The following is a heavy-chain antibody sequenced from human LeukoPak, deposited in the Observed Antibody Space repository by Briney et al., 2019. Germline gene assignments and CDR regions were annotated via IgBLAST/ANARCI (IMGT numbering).Heavy chain of an antibody. D-gene: IGHD2-2*01. J-gene: IGHJ4*02. CDR2: RNPISGDI. V-gene: IGHV1-2*06. CDR1: GYTFTGHY. CDR3: ATWPGSNCTSNTCPKSIDY. Sequence: ASVKVSCKASGYTFTGHYMHWVRQAPGQGLEWMGRRNPISGDINYARSFQGRVTMTRDTSISAPYLEISRLTPDDTAIYYCATWPGSNCTSNTCPKSIDYWGQGTLVTVSS.